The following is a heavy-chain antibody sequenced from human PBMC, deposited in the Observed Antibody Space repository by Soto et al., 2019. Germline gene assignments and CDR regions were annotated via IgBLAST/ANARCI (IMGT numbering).Heavy chain of an antibody. J-gene: IGHJ6*02. V-gene: IGHV3-23*01. CDR1: GFTFSSYA. D-gene: IGHD4-17*01. CDR2: ISGSGGST. CDR3: AKSTASTTFYYYYGMDV. Sequence: GGSLRLSCAASGFTFSSYAMSWVRQAPGKGLEWVSAISGSGGSTYYADSVKGRFTISRDNSKNTLYLQMNSLRAEDTAVYYCAKSTASTTFYYYYGMDVWGQGTTVTVSS.